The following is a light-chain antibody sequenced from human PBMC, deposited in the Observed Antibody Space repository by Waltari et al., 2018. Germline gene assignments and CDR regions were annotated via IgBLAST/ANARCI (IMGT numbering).Light chain of an antibody. J-gene: IGKJ3*01. V-gene: IGKV1-12*01. Sequence: DIQMTQSPSSLSASVGDRVTITCRASQGISSWLAWYQQKPGKAPKLLIYKATSLQGGVPSRFSGSGSGTDFTLIVSSLQPEDFATYYCQQYNSAPFTFGPGTKLDIK. CDR2: KAT. CDR3: QQYNSAPFT. CDR1: QGISSW.